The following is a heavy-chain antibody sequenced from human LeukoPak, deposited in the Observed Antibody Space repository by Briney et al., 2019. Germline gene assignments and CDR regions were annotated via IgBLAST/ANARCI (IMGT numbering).Heavy chain of an antibody. CDR2: IYYSGST. Sequence: SQTLSLTCTVSGGSISSGDDYWSWIRQPPGKGLEWIGYIYYSGSTYYNPSLKSRVTISVDTSKNQFSLKLSSVTAADTAVYYCARVVVVVVAATPFESHWFDPWGQGTLVTVSS. CDR1: GGSISSGDDY. J-gene: IGHJ5*02. V-gene: IGHV4-30-4*01. D-gene: IGHD2-15*01. CDR3: ARVVVVVVAATPFESHWFDP.